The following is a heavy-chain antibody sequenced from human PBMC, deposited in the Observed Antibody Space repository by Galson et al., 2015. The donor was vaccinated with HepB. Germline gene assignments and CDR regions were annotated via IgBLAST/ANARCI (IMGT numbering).Heavy chain of an antibody. CDR1: GFTFSSYA. Sequence: SLRLSCAASGFTFSSYAMHWVRQAPGKGLEWVAVISYDGSNKYYADSVKGRFTISRDNSKNTLYLQMNSLRAEDTAVYYCARDYSYALYYFDYWGQGTLVTVSS. CDR3: ARDYSYALYYFDY. D-gene: IGHD5-18*01. J-gene: IGHJ4*02. CDR2: ISYDGSNK. V-gene: IGHV3-30*04.